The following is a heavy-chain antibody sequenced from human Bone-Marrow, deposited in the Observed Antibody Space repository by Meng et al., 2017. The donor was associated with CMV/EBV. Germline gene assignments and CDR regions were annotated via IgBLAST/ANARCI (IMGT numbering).Heavy chain of an antibody. D-gene: IGHD3-3*01. CDR3: ARDQEPYTIFGVVIIDYYYYGMDV. CDR1: GFPFSGYW. CDR2: IKPDATET. V-gene: IGHV3-7*01. Sequence: GGSLRLSCAASGFPFSGYWMTWIRQTPGKGLEWVANIKPDATETYYVDSVKGRFTISRDNAKNSLYLQMNSLRAEDTAVYYCARDQEPYTIFGVVIIDYYYYGMDVWGQGTTVTVSS. J-gene: IGHJ6*02.